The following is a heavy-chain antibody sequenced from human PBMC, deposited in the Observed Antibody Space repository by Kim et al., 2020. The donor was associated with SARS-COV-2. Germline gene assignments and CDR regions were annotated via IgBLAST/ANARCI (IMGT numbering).Heavy chain of an antibody. J-gene: IGHJ6*02. CDR1: GGSISSYY. V-gene: IGHV4-59*01. Sequence: SETLSLTCTVSGGSISSYYWSWIRQPPGKGLEWIGYIYYSGSTNYNPSLKSRGTISVDKSKNQFSLKLSSVTAADTAVYYCARDLGYNWNYYYYYGMDVWGQGTTVTVSS. CDR3: ARDLGYNWNYYYYYGMDV. CDR2: IYYSGST. D-gene: IGHD1-20*01.